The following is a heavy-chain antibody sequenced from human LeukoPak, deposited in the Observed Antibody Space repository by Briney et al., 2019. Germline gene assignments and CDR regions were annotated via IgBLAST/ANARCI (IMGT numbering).Heavy chain of an antibody. D-gene: IGHD3-9*01. CDR2: VYTGDSDT. Sequence: GDSLKISCKGSGYSFTSYWIGWVRQMPGKGLEWMGIVYTGDSDTRYSPSFQGQVTISADKSISTAYLQWSSLRASDTAMYYCARLLTLTGYIDYWGQGTLVTVSS. V-gene: IGHV5-51*01. CDR1: GYSFTSYW. J-gene: IGHJ4*02. CDR3: ARLLTLTGYIDY.